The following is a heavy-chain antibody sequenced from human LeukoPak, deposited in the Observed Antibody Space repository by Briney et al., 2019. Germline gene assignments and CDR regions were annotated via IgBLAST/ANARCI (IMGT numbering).Heavy chain of an antibody. D-gene: IGHD2-2*01. J-gene: IGHJ3*02. CDR1: GGSFSDYY. CDR2: INQSGST. V-gene: IGHV4-34*01. CDR3: AREASSSSGPFDI. Sequence: SETLSLTCAVYGGSFSDYYWSWIRQPPGKGLEWIGEINQSGSTNYNPSLKSRVTISRDTSKNQFSLKLSSVTAADTAVFYCAREASSSSGPFDIWGQGTMVTVSP.